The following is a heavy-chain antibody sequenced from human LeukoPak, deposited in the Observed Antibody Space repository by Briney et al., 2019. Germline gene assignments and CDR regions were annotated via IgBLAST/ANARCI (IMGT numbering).Heavy chain of an antibody. CDR3: ARDHLWFGELITDYYYGMDV. CDR2: ISSSGSTI. Sequence: PGGSLRLSCAASGFTFSSYEMNWVRQAPGKGLEWVSYISSSGSTIYYADSVKGRFTISRDNAKNSLYLQMNSLRAEDTAVYYCARDHLWFGELITDYYYGMDVWGKGTTVTVSS. J-gene: IGHJ6*04. CDR1: GFTFSSYE. V-gene: IGHV3-48*03. D-gene: IGHD3-10*01.